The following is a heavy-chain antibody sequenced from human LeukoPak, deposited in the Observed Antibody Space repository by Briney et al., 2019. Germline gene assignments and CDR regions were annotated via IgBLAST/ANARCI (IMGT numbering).Heavy chain of an antibody. Sequence: AAVKVSCKASGYSFSSYAMNWVRQAPGQGLEWMGWINTDTGNPTYAQGFTGRFVFSLDTSVSTAYLQISSLKAEDTAVYYCARGNDYYYMGVWGKGTTVTVSS. CDR3: ARGNDYYYMGV. D-gene: IGHD4-11*01. J-gene: IGHJ6*03. CDR2: INTDTGNP. V-gene: IGHV7-4-1*02. CDR1: GYSFSSYA.